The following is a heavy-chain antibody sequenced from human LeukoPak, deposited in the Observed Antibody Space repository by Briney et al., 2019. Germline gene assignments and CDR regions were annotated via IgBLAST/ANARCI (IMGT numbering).Heavy chain of an antibody. D-gene: IGHD6-19*01. CDR1: GYTFTSYY. CDR3: ARGGYSSGWSLDY. CDR2: IKPSGGST. J-gene: IGHJ4*02. Sequence: ASVKLSCTASGYTFTSYYMHWVRQAPGQGLERMGIIKPSGGSTSHAQKFKGRATMTRVTTTSTVYMQLISLRSEDTAVYYYARGGYSSGWSLDYWGQGTLVTVSS. V-gene: IGHV1-46*01.